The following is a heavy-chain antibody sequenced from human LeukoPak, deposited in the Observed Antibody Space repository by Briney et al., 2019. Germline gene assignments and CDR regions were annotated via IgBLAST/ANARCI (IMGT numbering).Heavy chain of an antibody. Sequence: GGSLRLSCAASGFTFSTYSLNWVRQAPGKGLEWVSYISSTSNTIYYADSVKGRFTISRDNAKNSLYLQMNSLRAEDTAVCYCARGGIAVAGTRGNYYYYGMDVWGQGTTVTVSS. J-gene: IGHJ6*02. CDR3: ARGGIAVAGTRGNYYYYGMDV. CDR1: GFTFSTYS. CDR2: ISSTSNTI. D-gene: IGHD6-19*01. V-gene: IGHV3-48*01.